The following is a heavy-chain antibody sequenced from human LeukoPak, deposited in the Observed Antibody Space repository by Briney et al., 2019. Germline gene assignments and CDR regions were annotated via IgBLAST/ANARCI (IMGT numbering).Heavy chain of an antibody. Sequence: GGSLRLSCAASGNYWMHWVRQAPGKGLVWVSHINSDGSWTGYADSVKGRFTISRDNAKNTVYLQMNNLRAEDTAVYYCVSFYETNWGRGTLVTVSS. J-gene: IGHJ4*02. CDR3: VSFYETN. CDR1: GNYW. D-gene: IGHD2-2*01. CDR2: INSDGSWT. V-gene: IGHV3-74*01.